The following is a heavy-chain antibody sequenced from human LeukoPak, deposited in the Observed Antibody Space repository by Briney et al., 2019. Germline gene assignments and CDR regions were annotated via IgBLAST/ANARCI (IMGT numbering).Heavy chain of an antibody. CDR3: ARDSPAGIAY. V-gene: IGHV4-30-2*01. D-gene: IGHD2-2*02. CDR1: GGSISSGGYS. Sequence: SQTLSLTCAVSGGSISSGGYSWSWIRQPPGKGLEWIGYIYHSGSTYYNPSLKSRVTISADRSKNQFSLKLSSVTAADTAVYYCARDSPAGIAYWGQGTLVTVSS. J-gene: IGHJ4*02. CDR2: IYHSGST.